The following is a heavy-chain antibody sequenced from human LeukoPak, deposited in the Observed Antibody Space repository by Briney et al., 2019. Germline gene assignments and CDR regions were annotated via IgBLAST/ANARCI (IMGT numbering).Heavy chain of an antibody. CDR1: GGSISSGGYY. CDR3: AAQWELSEEPFDY. V-gene: IGHV4-30-2*01. CDR2: IYHSGST. D-gene: IGHD1-26*01. J-gene: IGHJ4*02. Sequence: PSETLSLTCTVSGGSISSGGYYWSWIRQPPGKGLEWIGYIYHSGSTYYNPSLKSRVTISVDRSKNQFSLKLSSVTAADTAVYYCAAQWELSEEPFDYWGQGTLVTVSS.